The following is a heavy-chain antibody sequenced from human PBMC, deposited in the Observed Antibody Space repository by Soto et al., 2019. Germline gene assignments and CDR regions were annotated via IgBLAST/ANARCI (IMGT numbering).Heavy chain of an antibody. CDR1: GGSISGYY. V-gene: IGHV4-59*01. Sequence: SETLSLTCTVSGGSISGYYWSWIRQPPGKGLESIGYIYYSGSTNYKPSLKSRATISVDTSKNQFSLKLSSVTAADPAVYYCARVTSGYRPHFEYWGQGTLVTVSS. CDR3: ARVTSGYRPHFEY. D-gene: IGHD3-3*01. J-gene: IGHJ4*02. CDR2: IYYSGST.